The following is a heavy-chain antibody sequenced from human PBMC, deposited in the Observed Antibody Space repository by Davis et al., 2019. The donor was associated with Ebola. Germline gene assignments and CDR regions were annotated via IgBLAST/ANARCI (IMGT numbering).Heavy chain of an antibody. D-gene: IGHD6-13*01. V-gene: IGHV3-23*01. CDR3: APTSSKEQPADY. CDR2: ISGRGGSGGST. Sequence: PGGSLRLSCAASGFTFSSYAMSWVRQAPGKGLEWVSDISGRGGSGGSTYYADSVQGRFTISRDNSKNTLFLQMTGLRAEDTAVYYCAPTSSKEQPADYWGQGTLVTVSS. J-gene: IGHJ4*02. CDR1: GFTFSSYA.